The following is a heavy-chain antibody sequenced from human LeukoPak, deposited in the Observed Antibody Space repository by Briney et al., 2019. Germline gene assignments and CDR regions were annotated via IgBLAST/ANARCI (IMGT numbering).Heavy chain of an antibody. D-gene: IGHD5-12*01. CDR3: ARHHTAGGYCYDY. CDR1: GGSISSYY. V-gene: IGHV4-59*08. Sequence: SGTLSLTCTVSGGSISSYYWSWIRQPPGKGLEWIGYIYYSGSTNYNPSLKSRVTISVDTSKNQFSLKLSSVTAADTAVYYCARHHTAGGYCYDYWGQATLVTV. CDR2: IYYSGST. J-gene: IGHJ4*02.